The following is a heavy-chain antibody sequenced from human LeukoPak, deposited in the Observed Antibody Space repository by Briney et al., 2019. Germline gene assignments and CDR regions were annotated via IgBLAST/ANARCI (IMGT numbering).Heavy chain of an antibody. CDR2: ISASGSNI. V-gene: IGHV3-48*01. Sequence: HGGSLRLSCAVSGFPFSSYSMNWVRQAPGKGLEWVSYISASGSNIYYLDAVKGRFTVSRDNAMNSLFLQMDRPRAEDTAIYYCVRVKGTYFDFWGQGTLVTVSS. D-gene: IGHD1-1*01. CDR1: GFPFSSYS. J-gene: IGHJ4*02. CDR3: VRVKGTYFDF.